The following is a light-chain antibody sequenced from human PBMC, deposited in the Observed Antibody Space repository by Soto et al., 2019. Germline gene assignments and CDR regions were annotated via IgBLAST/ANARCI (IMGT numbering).Light chain of an antibody. Sequence: QAVVTQLPSVSGAPGQRVTISCTGSSSNIGAGYDVHWYQQLPGTAPKLLIYTNNNRPSGVPDRFSGSKSGTSASLAITGLQAEDEADYYCQSFDSSLVNYVFGTGTKLTVL. CDR1: SSNIGAGYD. J-gene: IGLJ1*01. CDR3: QSFDSSLVNYV. CDR2: TNN. V-gene: IGLV1-40*01.